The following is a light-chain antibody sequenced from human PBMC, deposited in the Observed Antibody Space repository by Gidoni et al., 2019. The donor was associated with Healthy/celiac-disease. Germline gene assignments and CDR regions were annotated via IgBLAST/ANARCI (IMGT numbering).Light chain of an antibody. CDR3: SSYTSSSTWV. CDR1: SSDVGGYNY. J-gene: IGLJ3*02. CDR2: DVS. V-gene: IGLV2-14*01. Sequence: QSALTQPASVSGSPGQSITISCPGTSSDVGGYNYVSGYQQHPGKAPKLMIYDVSKRPSGVSTRFSGSKSGNTASLTISGLQAEDEADYYCSSYTSSSTWVFGGGTKLTVL.